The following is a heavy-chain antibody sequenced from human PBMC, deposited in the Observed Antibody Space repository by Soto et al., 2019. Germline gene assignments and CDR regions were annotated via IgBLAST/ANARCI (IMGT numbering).Heavy chain of an antibody. CDR1: GYTFTSYG. CDR3: ARAAKETYSSSWGVVTY. CDR2: ISAYNGNT. D-gene: IGHD6-13*01. Sequence: QVQLVQSGAEVKKPGASVKVSCKASGYTFTSYGISWVRQAPGQGLEWMGWISAYNGNTNYAQKLQGRVTMTTDTTTSTADTERRSLRSDDTAVYYWARAAKETYSSSWGVVTYWCQGTLITVSS. J-gene: IGHJ4*02. V-gene: IGHV1-18*01.